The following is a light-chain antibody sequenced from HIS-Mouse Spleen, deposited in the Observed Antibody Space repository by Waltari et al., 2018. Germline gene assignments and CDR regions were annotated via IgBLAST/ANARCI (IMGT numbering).Light chain of an antibody. CDR3: QSADSSGTYSVV. Sequence: SYELTQPPPVSVSPGQTARITAPGDALPKQYAYRSQQTPGQAPVLVIYKDSERPSGIPERFSGSSSGTTVTLTISGVQAEDEADYYCQSADSSGTYSVVFGGGTKLTVL. CDR2: KDS. CDR1: ALPKQY. V-gene: IGLV3-25*03. J-gene: IGLJ2*01.